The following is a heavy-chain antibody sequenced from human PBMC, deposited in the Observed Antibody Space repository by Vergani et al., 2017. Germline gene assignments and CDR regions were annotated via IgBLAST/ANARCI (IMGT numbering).Heavy chain of an antibody. CDR2: INHSGST. D-gene: IGHD3-3*01. CDR1: GGSFSGYY. V-gene: IGHV4-34*01. CDR3: ARHVSRVVIES. Sequence: QVQLQQWGAGLLKPSETLSLTCAVYGGSFSGYYWSWIRQPPGKGLEWIGEINHSGSTNYNPSLKSRVTISVDTSKNQFSLKLSSVTAADTAVYYCARHVSRVVIESWGQGTLVTVSS. J-gene: IGHJ4*02.